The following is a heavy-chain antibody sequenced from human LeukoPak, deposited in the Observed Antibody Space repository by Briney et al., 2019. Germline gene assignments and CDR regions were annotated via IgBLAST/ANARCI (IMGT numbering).Heavy chain of an antibody. CDR3: ASLYGSGKRWVDP. D-gene: IGHD3-10*01. CDR2: TRNKANSYTT. CDR1: GFTFSDHY. Sequence: PGGSLRLSCAASGFTFSDHYMDWVRQAPGKGLEWVGRTRNKANSYTTEYAASVNGRFTISRDDSKNSLYLQMNSLKTEDTAVYYCASLYGSGKRWVDPWGQGTLVTVSS. J-gene: IGHJ5*02. V-gene: IGHV3-72*01.